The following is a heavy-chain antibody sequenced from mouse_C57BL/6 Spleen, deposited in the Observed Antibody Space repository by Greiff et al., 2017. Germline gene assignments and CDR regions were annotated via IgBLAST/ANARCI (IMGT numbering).Heavy chain of an antibody. CDR3: ARQGLGREGVYYCYY. V-gene: IGHV5-17*01. Sequence: EVMWVESGGGLVKPGGSLKLSCAASGFTFSDYGMHWVRQAQEKGLEWVADISSGSSTIYYADTVKGRFTISRDNDKNTLCLQRTRLSSEDKAMDYGARQGLGREGVYYCYYWGQGTTLTVSA. CDR1: GFTFSDYG. J-gene: IGHJ2*01. CDR2: ISSGSSTI. D-gene: IGHD4-1*01.